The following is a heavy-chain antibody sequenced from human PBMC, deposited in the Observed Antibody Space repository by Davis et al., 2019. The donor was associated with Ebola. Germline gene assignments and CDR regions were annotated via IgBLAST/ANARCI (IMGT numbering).Heavy chain of an antibody. J-gene: IGHJ4*02. V-gene: IGHV4-39*01. Sequence: SETLSLTCTVSGGPISSYYWGWIRQPPGKGLEWIGSIYYSGSTYYNPSLKSRVTISVDTSKNQFSLKLSSVTAADTAVYYCARHGSGGSCFPNWGQGTLVTVSS. D-gene: IGHD2-15*01. CDR3: ARHGSGGSCFPN. CDR2: IYYSGST. CDR1: GGPISSYY.